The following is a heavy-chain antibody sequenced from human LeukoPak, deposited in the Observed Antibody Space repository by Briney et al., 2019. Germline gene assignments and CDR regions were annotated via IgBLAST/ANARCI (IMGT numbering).Heavy chain of an antibody. CDR3: ARSLIGYSYGRGPDWYFDL. CDR1: GYTFTSYG. Sequence: ASVKVSCKASGYTFTSYGISWVRQAPGQGLEWMGWISAYNGNTNYAQKLQGRVTMTTDTSTSTAYMELRSLRSDDTAVYYCARSLIGYSYGRGPDWYFDLWGRGTLVTVSS. CDR2: ISAYNGNT. J-gene: IGHJ2*01. D-gene: IGHD5-18*01. V-gene: IGHV1-18*01.